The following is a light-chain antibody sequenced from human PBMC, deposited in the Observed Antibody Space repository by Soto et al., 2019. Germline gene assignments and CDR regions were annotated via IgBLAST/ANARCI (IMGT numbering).Light chain of an antibody. Sequence: QSALTQPPSVSGSPGQSVTISCTGTSSDVGSDNRVSWYQQPPGTAPKLMIYEVSNRPSGVPDRFSGSKSGNTASLAISGLQAEDEADYYCSSYTSNNNYVFGTGTKVTVL. J-gene: IGLJ1*01. V-gene: IGLV2-18*02. CDR2: EVS. CDR1: SSDVGSDNR. CDR3: SSYTSNNNYV.